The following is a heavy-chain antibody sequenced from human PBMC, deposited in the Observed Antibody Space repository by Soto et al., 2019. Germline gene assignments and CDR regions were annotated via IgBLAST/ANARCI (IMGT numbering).Heavy chain of an antibody. V-gene: IGHV4-59*01. J-gene: IGHJ3*02. CDR1: GGSISSYY. CDR2: IYYSGST. CDR3: ARELLGILGHFDI. Sequence: SETLSLTCTVSGGSISSYYWSWIRQPPGKGLEWIGYIYYSGSTNYNPSLKSRVTISVDTSKNQFSLKLSSVTAADTAVYYCARELLGILGHFDIWGQGTMVTVSS. D-gene: IGHD3-10*01.